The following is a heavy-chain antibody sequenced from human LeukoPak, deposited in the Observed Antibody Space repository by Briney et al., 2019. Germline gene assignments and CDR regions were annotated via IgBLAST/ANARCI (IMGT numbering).Heavy chain of an antibody. D-gene: IGHD3-10*01. CDR3: VRQDGSGSYWFDY. J-gene: IGHJ4*02. CDR2: IYYSGST. Sequence: SETLSLTCTVSGGSISSYYWSWIRQPPGKGLEWIGYIYYSGSTNYNPSLKSRVTISVDTSKNQFSLKLSSVTAADTAVYYCVRQDGSGSYWFDYWGQGTLVTVSS. V-gene: IGHV4-59*08. CDR1: GGSISSYY.